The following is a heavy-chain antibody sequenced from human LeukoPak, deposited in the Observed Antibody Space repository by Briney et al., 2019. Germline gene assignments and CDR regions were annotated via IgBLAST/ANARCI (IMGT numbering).Heavy chain of an antibody. V-gene: IGHV3-23*01. Sequence: PGGSLRLSCAASGFTFSSYAMMWLRQAPGKGLEWVSAISGSGGSTYYADSVKGRFTISRDNSKNTLYLQMNSLRAEDTAVYYCAKQGGYNGLNWFDPWGQGTLVTVSS. CDR1: GFTFSSYA. D-gene: IGHD5-24*01. J-gene: IGHJ5*02. CDR2: ISGSGGST. CDR3: AKQGGYNGLNWFDP.